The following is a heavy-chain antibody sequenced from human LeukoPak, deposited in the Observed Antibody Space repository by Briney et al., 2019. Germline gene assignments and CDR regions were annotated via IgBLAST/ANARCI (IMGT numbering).Heavy chain of an antibody. CDR1: GGSISSGSYY. Sequence: PSQTLSLTCTVSGGSISSGSYYWSWIRQPAGKGLEWIGRIYTSGSTNYNPSLKSRVTISVDTSKNQFSLKLSSVTAGDTARYYCATALYDFWSGYRSYYWGQRTLVTVSS. CDR3: ATALYDFWSGYRSYY. J-gene: IGHJ4*02. V-gene: IGHV4-61*02. D-gene: IGHD3-3*01. CDR2: IYTSGST.